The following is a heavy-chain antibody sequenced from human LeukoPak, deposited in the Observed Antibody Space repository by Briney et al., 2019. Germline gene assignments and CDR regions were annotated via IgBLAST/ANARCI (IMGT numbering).Heavy chain of an antibody. Sequence: SQTLSLTCTVSGGSISSYYCSWIRQPPGQGLEWIWYIYCSGSTNYNPSLKSRVTISVDTSKNQFSLKLSSVTAADTAVYYCARHKLGLRYFDWSLYWGQGTLVTVSS. J-gene: IGHJ4*02. CDR3: ARHKLGLRYFDWSLY. D-gene: IGHD3-9*01. CDR2: IYCSGST. V-gene: IGHV4-59*08. CDR1: GGSISSYY.